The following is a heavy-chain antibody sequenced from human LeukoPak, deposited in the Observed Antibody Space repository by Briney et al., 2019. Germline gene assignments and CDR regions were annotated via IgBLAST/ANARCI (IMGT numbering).Heavy chain of an antibody. D-gene: IGHD1-14*01. CDR2: INWNGGST. Sequence: GGSLRLSCAVSGFTFDDYGMSWVRHAQGKGLEWVSGINWNGGSTGYADSVKGRFTISRDNAKNSLYLQMNSLRAEDTALYYCVRDGYKAFDIWGQGPMLTVSS. CDR3: VRDGYKAFDI. V-gene: IGHV3-20*04. J-gene: IGHJ3*02. CDR1: GFTFDDYG.